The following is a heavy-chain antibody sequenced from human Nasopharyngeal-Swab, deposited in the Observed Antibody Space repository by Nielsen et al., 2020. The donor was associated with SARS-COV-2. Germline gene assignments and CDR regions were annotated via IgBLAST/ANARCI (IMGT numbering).Heavy chain of an antibody. J-gene: IGHJ5*02. V-gene: IGHV3-23*01. D-gene: IGHD5-18*01. Sequence: GESLKISCAASGFTFSSYAMSWVRQAPGKGLEWVSAISGSGGSTYYADSVKGRFTISRDNSKNTLYLQMNSLRAEGTAVYYCAKADTAMVGYNWFDPWGQGTLVTVSS. CDR1: GFTFSSYA. CDR2: ISGSGGST. CDR3: AKADTAMVGYNWFDP.